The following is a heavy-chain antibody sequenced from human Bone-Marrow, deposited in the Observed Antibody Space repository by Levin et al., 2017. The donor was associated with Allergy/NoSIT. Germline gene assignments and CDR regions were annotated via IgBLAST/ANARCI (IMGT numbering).Heavy chain of an antibody. CDR2: IIPIPGIA. D-gene: IGHD1-26*01. V-gene: IGHV1-69*02. CDR1: GGTHSTYT. Sequence: SVKVSCQASGGTHSTYTLDWVRQAPGQGLEWMGTIIPIPGIANYAQKFHDRVTITADKSTSTAYMELSSLTSDDTAVYFCARGVLISGSAFTSSLDYWGQGTLVTVSS. CDR3: ARGVLISGSAFTSSLDY. J-gene: IGHJ4*02.